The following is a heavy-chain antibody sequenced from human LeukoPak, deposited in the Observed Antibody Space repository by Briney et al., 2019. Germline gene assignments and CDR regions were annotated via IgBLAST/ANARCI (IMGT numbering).Heavy chain of an antibody. CDR3: ARELSNYYDSSVGMDV. D-gene: IGHD3-22*01. CDR1: GYTFTGYY. J-gene: IGHJ4*02. Sequence: ASVKVSCKASGYTFTGYYMHWVRQAPGQGLEWMGWINPNSGGTNYAQKFQGRVTMTRDTSVSTAYMELSRLRSDDTAVYYCARELSNYYDSSVGMDVWGQGTLVTVSS. CDR2: INPNSGGT. V-gene: IGHV1-2*02.